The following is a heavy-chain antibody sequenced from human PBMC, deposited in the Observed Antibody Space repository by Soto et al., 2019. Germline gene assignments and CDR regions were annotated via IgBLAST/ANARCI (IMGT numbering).Heavy chain of an antibody. CDR1: GFSLSNARMG. Sequence: QVTLKESGPVLVKPTETLTLTCTVSGFSLSNARMGVSWIRQPPGKALEWLAHIFSNDEKSYSTSLKSRLTISKDTSKSQLVLTMTNMDPVDTATYYCARILGSGWTYWYFDLWGRGTLVTVSA. D-gene: IGHD6-19*01. V-gene: IGHV2-26*01. CDR3: ARILGSGWTYWYFDL. J-gene: IGHJ2*01. CDR2: IFSNDEK.